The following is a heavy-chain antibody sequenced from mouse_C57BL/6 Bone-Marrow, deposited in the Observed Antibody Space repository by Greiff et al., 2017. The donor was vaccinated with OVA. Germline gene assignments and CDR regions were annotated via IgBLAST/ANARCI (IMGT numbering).Heavy chain of an antibody. D-gene: IGHD1-1*01. V-gene: IGHV1-55*01. CDR3: ARSGITTVEGDFAMDY. Sequence: QVQLQQSGAELVKPGASVKMSCKASGYTFTSYWITWVKQRPGQGLEWIGDIYPGSGRTNYNERFKSKATLTVDTYSSKAYMQLSSLTSKDSAFYYCARSGITTVEGDFAMDYWGQGTSVTVSS. CDR2: IYPGSGRT. CDR1: GYTFTSYW. J-gene: IGHJ4*01.